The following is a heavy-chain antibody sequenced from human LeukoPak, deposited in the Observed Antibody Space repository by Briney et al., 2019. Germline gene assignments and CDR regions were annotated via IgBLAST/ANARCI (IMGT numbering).Heavy chain of an antibody. CDR2: INSDGRST. J-gene: IGHJ4*02. CDR3: VRGAPFDY. Sequence: GGALRLSCAASGFTFSNYWMHWIRQAPGNGLIWVSRINSDGRSTAYADSVKGRFTLSRDNAKNTLYLQINTLRVEDTAVYYFVRGAPFDYWGQGILVTVSS. CDR1: GFTFSNYW. V-gene: IGHV3-74*01.